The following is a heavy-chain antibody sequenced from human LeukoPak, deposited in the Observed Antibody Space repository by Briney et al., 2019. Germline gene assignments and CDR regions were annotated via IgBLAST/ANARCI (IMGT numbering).Heavy chain of an antibody. CDR2: IYYSGST. V-gene: IGHV4-39*07. J-gene: IGHJ5*02. Sequence: GSLRLSCAASGFTFSSYTMNWVRQPPGKGLEWIGSIYYSGSTYYNPSLKSRVTISVDTSKNQFSLKLSSVTAADTAVYYCARETDVVVTMEWYNWFDPWGQGTLVTVSS. CDR1: GFTFSSYT. D-gene: IGHD2-21*02. CDR3: ARETDVVVTMEWYNWFDP.